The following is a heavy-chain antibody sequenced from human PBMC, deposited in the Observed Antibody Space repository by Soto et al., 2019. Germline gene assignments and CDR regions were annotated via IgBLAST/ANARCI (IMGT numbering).Heavy chain of an antibody. J-gene: IGHJ4*02. CDR2: IKHDGTGA. CDR3: VRDHGTSCES. CDR1: GFTFSSYW. V-gene: IGHV3-74*01. D-gene: IGHD1-7*01. Sequence: EVHLVESGGGLVQPGGSLRLSCAASGFTFSSYWMHWVRQAPGKGLVWVSRIKHDGTGASYADSVKGRFTISRVNAKNTPYLQMSSLGAEDTARYFCVRDHGTSCESGGQGSPVTVSS.